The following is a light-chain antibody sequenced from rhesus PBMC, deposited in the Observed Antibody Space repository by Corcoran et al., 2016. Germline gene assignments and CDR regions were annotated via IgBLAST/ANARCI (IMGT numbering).Light chain of an antibody. V-gene: IGKV1-46*01. CDR1: QSFSRS. Sequence: DIQMTQSPSSLSASVGDTVTITCRASQSFSRSLALYQQKPGKAPKLLIYSASSLQSGVLSRFSGSKPGTDFTLTISSLQPEDIASYYCQQYYSDPLTFGGGTKVELK. CDR2: SAS. CDR3: QQYYSDPLT. J-gene: IGKJ4*01.